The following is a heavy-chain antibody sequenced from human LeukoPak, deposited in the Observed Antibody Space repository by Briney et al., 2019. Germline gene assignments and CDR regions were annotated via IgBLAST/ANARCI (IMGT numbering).Heavy chain of an antibody. J-gene: IGHJ5*02. CDR3: ARTKYYFDSSDYFFFDP. Sequence: SETLSLTCTVSYESISSSSHYWGWIRRPPGKGLEWIASIDSGGNIYSNPSLDSRDTISVDTSKNQFSLKLSSVTAADTAVYYCARTKYYFDSSDYFFFDPWGQGILVTVSS. D-gene: IGHD3-22*01. CDR1: YESISSSSHY. CDR2: IDSGGNI. V-gene: IGHV4-39*01.